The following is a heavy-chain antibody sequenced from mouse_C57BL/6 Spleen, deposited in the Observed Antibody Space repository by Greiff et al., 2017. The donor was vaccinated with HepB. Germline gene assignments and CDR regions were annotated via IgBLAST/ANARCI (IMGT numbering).Heavy chain of an antibody. V-gene: IGHV3-6*01. Sequence: EVQLQESGPGLVKPSQSLSLTCSVTGYSITSGYYWNWIRQFPGNKLEWMGYISYDGSNNYNPSLKNRISITRDTSKNQFFLKLNSVTTEDTATYYCARGDDGYWGGAMDYWGQGTSVTVSS. J-gene: IGHJ4*01. CDR3: ARGDDGYWGGAMDY. CDR1: GYSITSGYY. CDR2: ISYDGSN. D-gene: IGHD2-3*01.